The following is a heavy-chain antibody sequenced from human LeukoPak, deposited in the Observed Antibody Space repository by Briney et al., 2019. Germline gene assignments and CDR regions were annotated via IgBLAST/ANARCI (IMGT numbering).Heavy chain of an antibody. CDR3: ARENGDTPFDY. CDR2: IYHSGST. CDR1: GGSISSSNW. V-gene: IGHV4-4*02. D-gene: IGHD4-17*01. Sequence: SEKLSLNCAVSGGSISSSNWWSWVRQPPRKGLEWIGEIYHSGSTNYNPSLKSRVTISVDKSKNQFSLKLSSVTAADTAVYYCARENGDTPFDYWGQGTLVTVSS. J-gene: IGHJ4*02.